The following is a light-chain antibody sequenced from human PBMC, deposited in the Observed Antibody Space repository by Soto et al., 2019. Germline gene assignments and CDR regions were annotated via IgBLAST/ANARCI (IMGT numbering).Light chain of an antibody. V-gene: IGKV1-8*01. CDR3: QQYYSYPRT. CDR2: AAS. J-gene: IGKJ4*01. Sequence: AIRMTQSPSSFSASTGDRVTITCRASQGISSYLAWYQQKPGKAPKLLIYAASTLQSGVPSRFSGSGSGTDFPLTISCLQSEDVATYYCQQYYSYPRTFGGGTKVEIK. CDR1: QGISSY.